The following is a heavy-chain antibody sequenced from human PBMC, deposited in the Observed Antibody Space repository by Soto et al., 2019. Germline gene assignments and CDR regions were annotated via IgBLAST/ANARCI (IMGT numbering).Heavy chain of an antibody. CDR3: ATNRVAGWNPFDY. Sequence: EVQLVESGGGLVQPGGSLRLSCAASGFSFSTYTINWVRQAPGKGLEWLSYISRTSAAIYYADSVKGRFTISRDNAKHSLYLQMNSLRDEDTAVYYCATNRVAGWNPFDYWGQGTLVTVAS. J-gene: IGHJ4*02. D-gene: IGHD1-1*01. V-gene: IGHV3-48*02. CDR2: ISRTSAAI. CDR1: GFSFSTYT.